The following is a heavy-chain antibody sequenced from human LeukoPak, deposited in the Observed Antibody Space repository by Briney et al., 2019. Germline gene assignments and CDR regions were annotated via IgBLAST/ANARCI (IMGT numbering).Heavy chain of an antibody. CDR2: IYYSRST. J-gene: IGHJ4*02. V-gene: IGHV4-59*08. Sequence: SETLSLTCTVSGGSITESYWSWIRQSPGKGLEWIGHIYYSRSTNYNPSLKSRVTISVDTSKNQFSLKLSSVTAADTAVYYCARQYSSSWYGGWGQGTLVTVSS. D-gene: IGHD6-13*01. CDR1: GGSITESY. CDR3: ARQYSSSWYGG.